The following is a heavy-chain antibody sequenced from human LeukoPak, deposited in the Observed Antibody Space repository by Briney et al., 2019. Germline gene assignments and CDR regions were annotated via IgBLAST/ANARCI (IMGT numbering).Heavy chain of an antibody. D-gene: IGHD3-22*01. CDR1: GFTFSSYG. Sequence: PGGSLRLSCAASGFTFSSYGMHWVRQAPGKGLEWVAVIWYDGSNKYYADSVKGRLTISRDNSKNTLYLQMNSLRSEDTAVYYCAGTYYYDSSGYYPAFDYWGQGTLVTVSS. CDR2: IWYDGSNK. V-gene: IGHV3-30*02. CDR3: AGTYYYDSSGYYPAFDY. J-gene: IGHJ4*02.